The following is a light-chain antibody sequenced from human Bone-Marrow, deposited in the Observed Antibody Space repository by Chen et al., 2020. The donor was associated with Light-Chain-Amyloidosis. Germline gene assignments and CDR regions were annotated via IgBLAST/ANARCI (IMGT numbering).Light chain of an antibody. J-gene: IGLJ3*02. CDR2: DDS. CDR1: NIGSTS. Sequence: SDVLTQPSSVSVAPGQTATIACGGNNIGSTSVHWYQQTPGQAPLLVVYDDSDRPSGIPERLSGSNSGNTATLTISRVEAGDEADYYRQVWDRSSDRPVFGGGTKLTVL. CDR3: QVWDRSSDRPV. V-gene: IGLV3-21*02.